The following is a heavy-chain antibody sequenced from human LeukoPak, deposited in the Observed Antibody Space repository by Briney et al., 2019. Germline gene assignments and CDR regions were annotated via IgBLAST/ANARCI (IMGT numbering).Heavy chain of an antibody. CDR2: ISHDGSQK. V-gene: IGHV3-30*04. Sequence: PGGSLRLSCVASGFTFSTYGMHWVRQAPGKGLDCVAVISHDGSQKYYADSEKGRFTISRDNSKNTLYLQMNSLRAEDTAVYYCAREGSAVAADYYYGMDVWGQGTTVTVSS. CDR3: AREGSAVAADYYYGMDV. CDR1: GFTFSTYG. J-gene: IGHJ6*02. D-gene: IGHD6-19*01.